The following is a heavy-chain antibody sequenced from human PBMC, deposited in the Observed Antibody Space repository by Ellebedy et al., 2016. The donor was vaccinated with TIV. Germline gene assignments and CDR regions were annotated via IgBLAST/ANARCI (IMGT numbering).Heavy chain of an antibody. CDR1: GFSFSSYS. Sequence: GESLKISCVASGFSFSSYSMNWVRQAPGKGLEWVSSISGSSSNIYYADSVKGRFTISRDNAKNSLYLQMNSLRAEDTAVYYCARGLAYYFDYWGQGTLVTISS. CDR2: ISGSSSNI. J-gene: IGHJ4*02. V-gene: IGHV3-21*01. CDR3: ARGLAYYFDY. D-gene: IGHD5-12*01.